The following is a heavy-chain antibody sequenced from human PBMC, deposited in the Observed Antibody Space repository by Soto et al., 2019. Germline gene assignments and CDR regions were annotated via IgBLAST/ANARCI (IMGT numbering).Heavy chain of an antibody. CDR3: ARGIALGNWFDP. J-gene: IGHJ5*02. CDR1: GYTFTGYY. D-gene: IGHD6-13*01. Sequence: GASVKVSFKASGYTFTGYYMHWVRQAPGQGLEWMGWINPNSGGTNYAQRFQGRVTMTRDRSISTSYMELSRLRSDDTDVYYCARGIALGNWFDPWGQGTLVTVSS. CDR2: INPNSGGT. V-gene: IGHV1-2*02.